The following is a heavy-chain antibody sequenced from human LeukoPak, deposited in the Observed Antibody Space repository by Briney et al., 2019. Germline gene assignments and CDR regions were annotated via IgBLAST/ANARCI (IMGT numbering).Heavy chain of an antibody. CDR3: AKAGGGDCYHECLPSQFDP. CDR1: GFTFSSYA. Sequence: GGSLRLSCAASGFTFSSYAMSWVRQAPGKGLEWVSAISGSGGSTYYADSVKGRFTISRDNSKNTLYLQMNSLRAEDTAVYYCAKAGGGDCYHECLPSQFDPWGQGTLVTVSS. D-gene: IGHD2-21*02. J-gene: IGHJ5*02. CDR2: ISGSGGST. V-gene: IGHV3-23*01.